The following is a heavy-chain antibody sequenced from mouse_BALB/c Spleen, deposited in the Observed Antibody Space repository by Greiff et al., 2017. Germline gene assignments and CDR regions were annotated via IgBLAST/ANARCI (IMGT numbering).Heavy chain of an antibody. J-gene: IGHJ4*01. V-gene: IGHV1-7*01. CDR3: ARGGIRAMDY. CDR1: GYTFTSYW. Sequence: LQESGAELAKPGASVKMSCKASGYTFTSYWMHWVKQRPGQGLEWIGYINPSTGYTEYNQKFKDKATLTADKSSSTAYMQLSSLTSEDSAVYYCARGGIRAMDYWGQGTSVTVSS. CDR2: INPSTGYT.